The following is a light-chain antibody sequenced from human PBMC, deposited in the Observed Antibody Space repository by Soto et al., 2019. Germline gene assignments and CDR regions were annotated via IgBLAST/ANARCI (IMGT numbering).Light chain of an antibody. CDR3: QQYFGPPPEFT. V-gene: IGKV4-1*01. CDR2: WAS. CDR1: QSVLSDSNNQNS. Sequence: DIVMTQSPDSLAVSLVERATIKCKSSQSVLSDSNNQNSLAWYQQKPGQPPKLLIYWASTRESGVPDRFSGSGSGTDFTLTILSLQAEDVAVYYCQQYFGPPPEFTFGQGTKLEI. J-gene: IGKJ2*01.